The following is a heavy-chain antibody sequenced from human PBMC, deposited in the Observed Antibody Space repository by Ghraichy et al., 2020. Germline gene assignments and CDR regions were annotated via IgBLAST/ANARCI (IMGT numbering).Heavy chain of an antibody. CDR1: GITFSSYA. V-gene: IGHV3-30*02. CDR3: ATDSYNFDY. CDR2: ILDGGRRE. D-gene: IGHD5-24*01. Sequence: GESLNISCEVSGITFSSYAMYWVRKAPGKGLDWLARILDGGRREYYADSVKGRFTISRDDSKNTVYLDVNSLRPEDTAMYYCATDSYNFDYWGRGTLVTVSS. J-gene: IGHJ4*02.